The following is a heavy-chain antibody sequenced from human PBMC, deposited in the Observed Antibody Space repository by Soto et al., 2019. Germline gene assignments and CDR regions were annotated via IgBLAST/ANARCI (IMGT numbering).Heavy chain of an antibody. CDR3: ARDSYSSSWYSYYYYGMDV. CDR1: GFTFSSYG. J-gene: IGHJ6*02. V-gene: IGHV3-33*01. Sequence: RLSSAASGFTFSSYGMHWVRHSPGKGLEWVAVIWYDGSNKYYADSVKGRFTISRDNSKNTLYLQMNSLRAEDTAVYYCARDSYSSSWYSYYYYGMDVWGQGTTVTVSS. D-gene: IGHD6-13*01. CDR2: IWYDGSNK.